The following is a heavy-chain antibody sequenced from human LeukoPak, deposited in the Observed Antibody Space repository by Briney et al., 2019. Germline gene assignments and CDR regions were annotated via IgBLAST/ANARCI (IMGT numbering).Heavy chain of an antibody. V-gene: IGHV4-61*01. D-gene: IGHD3-10*01. J-gene: IGHJ2*01. CDR1: GGSVSSGSYC. Sequence: PSQSLSLTCTVSGGSVSSGSYCWSWSRPPPGKGLGWIRYIYYSGTTNYNPSLKSRLTISVDTSKNQFSLKLSAVTAADTAVYYCARAPITMVRGVVSGRYFDLWGRGTLVTVSS. CDR3: ARAPITMVRGVVSGRYFDL. CDR2: IYYSGTT.